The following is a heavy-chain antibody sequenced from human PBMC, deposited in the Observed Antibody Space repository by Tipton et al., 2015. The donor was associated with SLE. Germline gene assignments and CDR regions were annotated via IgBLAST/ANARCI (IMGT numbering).Heavy chain of an antibody. D-gene: IGHD1-7*01. Sequence: TLSLTCTVSGGSISSYYWSWIRQPPGKGLEWIGYIYYSGSTNYNPSLKSRVTISVDTSKNQFSLKLSSVTAADTAVYYCARAEYNGNYVLWFDPWGQGTLVTVSS. CDR3: ARAEYNGNYVLWFDP. V-gene: IGHV4-59*01. CDR2: IYYSGST. CDR1: GGSISSYY. J-gene: IGHJ5*02.